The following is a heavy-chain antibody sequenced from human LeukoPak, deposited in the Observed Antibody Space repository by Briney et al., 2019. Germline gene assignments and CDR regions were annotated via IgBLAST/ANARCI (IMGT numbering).Heavy chain of an antibody. Sequence: SETLSLTCTVSGGSISSYYWSWIRQPAGKGLEWIGRIYTSGSTNYNPSLKSRVTMSVDTSKNQFSLKLSSVTAADTAVYYCAAAEKSGSYPPPDYWGQGTLVTVSS. CDR1: GGSISSYY. CDR3: AAAEKSGSYPPPDY. CDR2: IYTSGST. V-gene: IGHV4-4*07. D-gene: IGHD1-26*01. J-gene: IGHJ4*02.